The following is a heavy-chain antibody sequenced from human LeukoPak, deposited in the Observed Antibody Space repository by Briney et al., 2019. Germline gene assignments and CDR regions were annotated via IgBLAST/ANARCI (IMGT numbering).Heavy chain of an antibody. V-gene: IGHV3-30*18. CDR2: ISYDGSNK. CDR3: AKIGGYSSGWYDSSHDYFDY. CDR1: GFTFSSYG. J-gene: IGHJ4*02. D-gene: IGHD6-19*01. Sequence: GRSLRLSCAASGFTFSSYGMHWVRQAPGKGLEWVAVISYDGSNKYYADSVKGRFTISRDNSKNPLYRQMNSLRAEDTAVYYRAKIGGYSSGWYDSSHDYFDYWGQGTLVTVSS.